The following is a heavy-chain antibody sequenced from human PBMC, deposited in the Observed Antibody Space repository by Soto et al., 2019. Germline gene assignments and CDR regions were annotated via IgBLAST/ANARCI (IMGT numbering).Heavy chain of an antibody. J-gene: IGHJ3*02. CDR1: GYTFTSYG. V-gene: IGHV1-18*01. CDR2: ISAYNGNT. Sequence: QVQLVQSGAEVKKPGASVKVSCKASGYTFTSYGISWVRQAPGQGLEWMGWISAYNGNTNYAQKLQGRVTMTTDTSTSTAYMELRSLRSDDTAVYYCARDSGRIQLWLPKTDALAFDIWGQGTMVTVSS. CDR3: ARDSGRIQLWLPKTDALAFDI. D-gene: IGHD5-18*01.